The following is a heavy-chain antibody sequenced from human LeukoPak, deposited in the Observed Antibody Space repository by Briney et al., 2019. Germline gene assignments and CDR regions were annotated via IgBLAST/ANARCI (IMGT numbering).Heavy chain of an antibody. V-gene: IGHV4-34*01. CDR1: GGSFSGYY. CDR3: ARVEWELLTFDP. J-gene: IGHJ5*02. CDR2: INHSGST. Sequence: SETLSLTCAVYGGSFSGYYWSWIRQPPGKGLEWIGEINHSGSTNYNPSLKSRVTISVDTSKNQFSLKLSSVTAADTAVYYCARVEWELLTFDPWGQGTLVTVSS. D-gene: IGHD1-26*01.